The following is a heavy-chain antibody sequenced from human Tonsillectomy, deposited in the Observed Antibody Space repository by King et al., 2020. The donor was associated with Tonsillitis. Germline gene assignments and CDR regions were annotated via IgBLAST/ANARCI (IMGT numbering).Heavy chain of an antibody. V-gene: IGHV1-18*04. CDR1: GYTFSSYG. Sequence: QLVESGAEVKKPGASVKVSCKASGYTFSSYGISWVRQAPGQGLEWMGWISGYNGNTNYPQKLQGRVTMTTDTTTSTAYMELRSLRSDDTAVYYCARLNGDLLYRFDPWGQGTLVTVSS. J-gene: IGHJ5*02. CDR3: ARLNGDLLYRFDP. D-gene: IGHD3-10*01. CDR2: ISGYNGNT.